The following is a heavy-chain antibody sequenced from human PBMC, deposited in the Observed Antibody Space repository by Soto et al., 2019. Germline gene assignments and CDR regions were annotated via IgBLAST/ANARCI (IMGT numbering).Heavy chain of an antibody. CDR2: IAVGSGET. CDR3: AAPPNRDAYNYDY. V-gene: IGHV1-58*01. J-gene: IGHJ4*02. CDR1: GLTFSNSA. Sequence: QMQLVQSGPEVRKPGTSVKVSCKTSGLTFSNSAVPWVRRARGQRLEWIGWIAVGSGETKYAQNFQERVTITRDMSTSTAYMELSSLRSEDTAVYYCAAPPNRDAYNYDYWGQGTLITVSS. D-gene: IGHD5-12*01.